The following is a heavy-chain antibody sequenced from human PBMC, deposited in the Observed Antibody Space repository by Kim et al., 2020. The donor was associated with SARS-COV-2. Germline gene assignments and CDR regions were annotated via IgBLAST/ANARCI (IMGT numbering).Heavy chain of an antibody. Sequence: VKCRFTISTENSKNTLYLQMNGLRAEDTAVYYCARVGVVVPAAALGAFDYWGQGTLVTVSS. D-gene: IGHD2-2*01. J-gene: IGHJ4*02. CDR3: ARVGVVVPAAALGAFDY. V-gene: IGHV3-53*01.